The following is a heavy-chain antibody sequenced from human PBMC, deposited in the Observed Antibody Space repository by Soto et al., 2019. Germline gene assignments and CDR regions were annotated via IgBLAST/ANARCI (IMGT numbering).Heavy chain of an antibody. J-gene: IGHJ3*02. CDR3: AKEDDAWTNGHFDI. CDR1: GFSFSSYD. CDR2: ISGSGGSA. Sequence: EVQLLESGEGLVQPGGSLRLSCAASGFSFSSYDMSWVRQAPGKGLEWVSGISGSGGSAYYADSVKGRFTISRDNSKNTLYVQMNSLRAEDTAIYYCAKEDDAWTNGHFDIWGQGTMVTVSS. D-gene: IGHD2-8*01. V-gene: IGHV3-23*01.